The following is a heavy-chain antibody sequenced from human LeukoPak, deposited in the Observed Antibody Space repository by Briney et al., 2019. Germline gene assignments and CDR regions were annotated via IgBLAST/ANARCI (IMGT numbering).Heavy chain of an antibody. CDR1: GFTLSSYA. Sequence: GGSLSLSRAASGFTLSSYAMSWVRQAPGKGVECVSAISDSGNTYHADSVKGRFTISRDSSKNTLFLQMNRLRPEDAAVYYCAKAPVRTCRGAYCYPFDYWVQGTMVTVSS. V-gene: IGHV3-23*01. D-gene: IGHD2-21*01. CDR2: ISDSGNT. J-gene: IGHJ4*02. CDR3: AKAPVRTCRGAYCYPFDY.